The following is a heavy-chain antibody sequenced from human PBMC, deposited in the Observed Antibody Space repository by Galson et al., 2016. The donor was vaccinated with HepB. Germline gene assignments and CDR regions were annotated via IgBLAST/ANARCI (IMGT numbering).Heavy chain of an antibody. Sequence: SLRLSCAASGLPSNNYAMHWVRQAPGKGLECVSLISGDGRNTYYADSVKGRFTISRDNSKTSLYLQMNTLRTEDTALYCCAKGDGGYYLVVDSWGQGTLVTVSS. D-gene: IGHD4-17*01. J-gene: IGHJ4*02. CDR1: GLPSNNYA. V-gene: IGHV3-43*02. CDR2: ISGDGRNT. CDR3: AKGDGGYYLVVDS.